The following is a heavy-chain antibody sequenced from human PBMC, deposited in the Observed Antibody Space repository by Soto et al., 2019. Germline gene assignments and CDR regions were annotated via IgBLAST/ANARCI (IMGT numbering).Heavy chain of an antibody. Sequence: QVQLVQSGAEVKKPGASVKVSCKASGYNFHNYGVNWLRQAPGHGLEWRGRISAYNYNTHYAQNYECRVTMTTDTSTSTAYIELRSRRADDTAIYYCARRTGVFRIVLDYWCEGTQVTVS. CDR2: ISAYNYNT. CDR3: ARRTGVFRIVLDY. J-gene: IGHJ4*02. D-gene: IGHD1-26*01. CDR1: GYNFHNYG. V-gene: IGHV1-18*01.